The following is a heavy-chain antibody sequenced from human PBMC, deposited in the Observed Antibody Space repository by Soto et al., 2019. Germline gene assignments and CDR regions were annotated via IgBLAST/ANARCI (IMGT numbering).Heavy chain of an antibody. CDR2: IKTKSDGAPM. V-gene: IGHV3-15*01. Sequence: GESLKISCVVSGFTFNDAWLSWVRQAPGKGLEWVGRIKTKSDGAPMDHGASAKGRFTISRDESTNTLYLHINGLKTEDTAVYYCRFLEWSVPYYYSTLDVWGQGTPVTVSS. CDR1: GFTFNDAW. CDR3: RFLEWSVPYYYSTLDV. J-gene: IGHJ6*02. D-gene: IGHD3-3*01.